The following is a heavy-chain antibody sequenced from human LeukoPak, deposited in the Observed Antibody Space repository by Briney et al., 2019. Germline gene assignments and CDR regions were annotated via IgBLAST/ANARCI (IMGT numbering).Heavy chain of an antibody. Sequence: SETLSLTCTVSGASITRSTYYWGWIRQPPGKGLEWIGCIYYSGSTYYNPSLKSRVTISVDTSKNQFSLKLSSVTAADTAVYYCARLSREGDFDYWGQGTLVTVSS. CDR2: IYYSGST. CDR1: GASITRSTYY. D-gene: IGHD5/OR15-5a*01. V-gene: IGHV4-39*07. CDR3: ARLSREGDFDY. J-gene: IGHJ4*02.